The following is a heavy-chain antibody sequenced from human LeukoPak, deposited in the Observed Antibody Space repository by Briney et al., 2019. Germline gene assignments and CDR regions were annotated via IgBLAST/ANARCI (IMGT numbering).Heavy chain of an antibody. V-gene: IGHV4-61*02. J-gene: IGHJ4*02. CDR2: IYSSGST. CDR3: ARSYFDY. Sequence: SETLSLTCTVSGGSIGSGSYYWSWIRQPAGKGLEWIGRIYSSGSTNYNPSLKSRVTISVDTSKNQFSLKLSSVTAADTAVYYCARSYFDYWGQGTLVTVSS. CDR1: GGSIGSGSYY.